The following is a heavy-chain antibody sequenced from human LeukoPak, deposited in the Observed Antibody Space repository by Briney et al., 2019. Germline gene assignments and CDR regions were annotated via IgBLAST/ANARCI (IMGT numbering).Heavy chain of an antibody. V-gene: IGHV3-21*01. CDR1: GFPFSRDS. Sequence: KTGGSLRLSCAASGFPFSRDSMNWVRQAPGRGLEWDSSITSSSGYIHYADSVKGRFTIYRDNAKNSLYLQMNSLRAEDTAVYYCAREITSSSSFDSWGQGTLVTVSS. CDR3: AREITSSSSFDS. CDR2: ITSSSGYI. D-gene: IGHD6-6*01. J-gene: IGHJ4*02.